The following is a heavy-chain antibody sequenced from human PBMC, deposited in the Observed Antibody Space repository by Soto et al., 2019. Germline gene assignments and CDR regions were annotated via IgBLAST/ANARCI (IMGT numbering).Heavy chain of an antibody. CDR1: GFTFDDYA. V-gene: IGHV3-9*01. Sequence: EVHLVESGGGLVQPGRSLRLSCGASGFTFDDYAMHWVRQAPGKGLEWVSGISWNSGSIAYADSVKGRFTISRDNAKNSLYLQMNSLTPEDTAVYYCAKDFSDIWDYRRDFDCWGQGTLVTVSS. CDR2: ISWNSGSI. D-gene: IGHD1-7*01. J-gene: IGHJ4*02. CDR3: AKDFSDIWDYRRDFDC.